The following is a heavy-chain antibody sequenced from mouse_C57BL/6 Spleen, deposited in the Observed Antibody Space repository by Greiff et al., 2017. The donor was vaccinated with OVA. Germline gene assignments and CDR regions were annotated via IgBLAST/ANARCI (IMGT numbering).Heavy chain of an antibody. J-gene: IGHJ4*01. V-gene: IGHV5-4*01. CDR1: GFTFSSYA. Sequence: EVQVVESGGGLVKPGGSLKLSCAASGFTFSSYAMSWVRQTPEKRLEWVATISDGGSYTYYPDNVKGRFTISRDNAKNNLYLQMSHLKSEDTAMYYCAREGDYYSAMDYWGQGTSVTVSS. CDR3: AREGDYYSAMDY. CDR2: ISDGGSYT.